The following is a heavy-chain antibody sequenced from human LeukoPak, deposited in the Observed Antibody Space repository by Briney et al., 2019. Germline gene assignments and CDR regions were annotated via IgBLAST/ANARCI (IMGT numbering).Heavy chain of an antibody. Sequence: GGSLRLSCAASGFTFSAYGMHWVRQAPGKGLEWVAFIRYDGSNKYYADSVKGRFTISRDNSKNTLYLQMNSLRAEDTAVYYCARDFGEMATTQDLNYWGQGTLVTVSS. CDR2: IRYDGSNK. D-gene: IGHD5-24*01. CDR3: ARDFGEMATTQDLNY. CDR1: GFTFSAYG. V-gene: IGHV3-30*02. J-gene: IGHJ4*02.